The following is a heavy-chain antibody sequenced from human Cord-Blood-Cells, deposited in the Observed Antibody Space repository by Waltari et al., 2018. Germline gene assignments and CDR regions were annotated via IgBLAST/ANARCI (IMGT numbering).Heavy chain of an antibody. Sequence: QVQLVESGGGVVQPGRSLRLSCAASGFTFSSYAMHWVRQAPGKGLGWVAVISYDGSNKYYADSVKGRFTISRDNSKNTLYLQMNSLRAEDTAVYYCARERRAAYNWFDPWGQGTLVTVSS. J-gene: IGHJ5*02. D-gene: IGHD6-13*01. CDR3: ARERRAAYNWFDP. CDR1: GFTFSSYA. CDR2: ISYDGSNK. V-gene: IGHV3-30*04.